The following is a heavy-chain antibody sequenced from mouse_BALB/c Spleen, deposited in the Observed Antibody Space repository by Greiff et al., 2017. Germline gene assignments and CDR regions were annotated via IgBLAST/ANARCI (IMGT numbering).Heavy chain of an antibody. CDR3: ARGGDYYGYDYAMDY. Sequence: EVKVVESGGGLVKPGGSLKLSCAASGFTFSSYAMSWVRQTPEKRLEWVASISSGGSTYYPDSVKGRFTISRDNARNILYLQMSSLRSEDTAMYYCARGGDYYGYDYAMDYWGQGTSVTVSS. D-gene: IGHD1-2*01. J-gene: IGHJ4*01. CDR1: GFTFSSYA. CDR2: ISSGGST. V-gene: IGHV5-6-5*01.